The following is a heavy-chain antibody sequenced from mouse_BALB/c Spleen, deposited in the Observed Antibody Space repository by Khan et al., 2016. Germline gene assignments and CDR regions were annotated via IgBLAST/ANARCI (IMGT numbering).Heavy chain of an antibody. J-gene: IGHJ1*01. CDR2: INPDSSRI. V-gene: IGHV4-1*02. CDR1: GFDFSRYW. CDR3: ARRTFDGCFDV. D-gene: IGHD1-1*01. Sequence: EVKLLESGGGLVQPGGSLKLSCAASGFDFSRYWMTWARQASRKGLEGLGEINPDSSRINYTPSLKDKFTISRDNAKNTLFLQMSNVRSEDTVLYNCARRTFDGCFDVWGAGTTVTVSS.